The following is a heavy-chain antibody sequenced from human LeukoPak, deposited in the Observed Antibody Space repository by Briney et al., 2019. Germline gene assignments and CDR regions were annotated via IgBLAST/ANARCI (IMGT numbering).Heavy chain of an antibody. D-gene: IGHD1-14*01. CDR1: GGSITTTSFS. J-gene: IGHJ4*02. CDR2: ISSSGEA. CDR3: AKFKPRTGFDY. Sequence: SETLSLTCAVSGGSITTTSFSWAWIRQPPAQDLEWIATISSSGEAYYHPSLMSRVTISIDTSKNQFSLDLTSVTAADTGLFYCAKFKPRTGFDYWGQGILVIVSS. V-gene: IGHV4-39*01.